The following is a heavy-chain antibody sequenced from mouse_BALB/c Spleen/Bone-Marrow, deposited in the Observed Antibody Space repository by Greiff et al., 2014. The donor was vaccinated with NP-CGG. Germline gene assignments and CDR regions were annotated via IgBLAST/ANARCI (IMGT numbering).Heavy chain of an antibody. J-gene: IGHJ3*01. CDR2: IDPANGNT. CDR3: ASYYYGSSSFAY. V-gene: IGHV14-3*02. D-gene: IGHD1-1*01. CDR1: GFSIKDTY. Sequence: EVQVVESGAKLVKPGASVKLSCTASGFSIKDTYMHWVKQRPEQGLEWIGRIDPANGNTKYDPKFQGKATITADTSSNTAYLQLSSLTSEDTAVYYCASYYYGSSSFAYWGQGTLVTVSA.